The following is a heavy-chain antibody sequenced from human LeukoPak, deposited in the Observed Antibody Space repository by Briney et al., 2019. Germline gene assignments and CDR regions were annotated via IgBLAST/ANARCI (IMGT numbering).Heavy chain of an antibody. CDR1: GFTFSIYW. D-gene: IGHD3-22*01. J-gene: IGHJ4*02. CDR3: GRTSYDSSAYFDY. V-gene: IGHV3-74*01. CDR2: INSDGSST. Sequence: GSLRLSCAASGFTFSIYWVHWVRQAPGKGLVWVSSINSDGSSTSYADSVKGRFTISRDNAKNTLYLQMNSLGAEDTAVYHCGRTSYDSSAYFDYWGQGTLVTVSS.